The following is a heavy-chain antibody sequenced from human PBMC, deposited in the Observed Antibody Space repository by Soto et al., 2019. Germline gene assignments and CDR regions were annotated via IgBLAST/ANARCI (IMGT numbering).Heavy chain of an antibody. D-gene: IGHD5-12*01. J-gene: IGHJ4*02. CDR2: ISGSGGST. V-gene: IGHV3-23*01. CDR3: ARLPGYSGYDWSFYFDY. Sequence: GGSLRLSCAASGFTFSSYAMSWVRQAPGKGLEWVSAISGSGGSTYYADSVKGRFTISRDNSKNTLYLQMNSLRAEDTAVYYCARLPGYSGYDWSFYFDYWGQGTLVTVSS. CDR1: GFTFSSYA.